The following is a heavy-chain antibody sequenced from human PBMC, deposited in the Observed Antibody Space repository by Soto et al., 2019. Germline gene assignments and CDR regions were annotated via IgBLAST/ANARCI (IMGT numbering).Heavy chain of an antibody. J-gene: IGHJ6*02. V-gene: IGHV3-11*01. D-gene: IGHD3-16*01. CDR2: ISGGGTSI. Sequence: GSLRLSCAASTFTFSDYYMSWIRQAPGKGLEWASYISGGGTSIYYADSVKGRFSVSRDNAKTSLYLQMNSLRAEDTAVYYCAKLGSLGHPYYYGMDVWGPGTTVTVSS. CDR1: TFTFSDYY. CDR3: AKLGSLGHPYYYGMDV.